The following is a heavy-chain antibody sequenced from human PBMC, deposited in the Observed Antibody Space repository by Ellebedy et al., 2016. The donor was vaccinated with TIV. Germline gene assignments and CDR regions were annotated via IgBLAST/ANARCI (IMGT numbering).Heavy chain of an antibody. CDR1: GGSFSGYY. CDR3: AREGSRGMDV. V-gene: IGHV4-34*01. CDR2: INHSGST. J-gene: IGHJ6*02. Sequence: SETLSLTCAVYGGSFSGYYWSWIRQPPGKGLEWIGEINHSGSTNYNPSLKSRVTMSIDTSKNQFSLKLSSVTAADTAVYYCAREGSRGMDVWGQGTTVTVSS. D-gene: IGHD3-10*01.